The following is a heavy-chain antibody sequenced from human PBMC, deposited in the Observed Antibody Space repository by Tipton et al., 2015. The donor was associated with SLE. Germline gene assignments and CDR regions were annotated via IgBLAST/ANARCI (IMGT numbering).Heavy chain of an antibody. Sequence: SLRLSCAASGFTFDDYVIHWVRQAPGKGLELVSLISGDGGTTYYADSVEGRFTISRDNSKNSQYPHMNSLRTEHTALYFCANGSDGYNRFDYWGQGTLVTVSS. CDR2: ISGDGGTT. D-gene: IGHD5-24*01. J-gene: IGHJ4*02. V-gene: IGHV3-43*02. CDR1: GFTFDDYV. CDR3: ANGSDGYNRFDY.